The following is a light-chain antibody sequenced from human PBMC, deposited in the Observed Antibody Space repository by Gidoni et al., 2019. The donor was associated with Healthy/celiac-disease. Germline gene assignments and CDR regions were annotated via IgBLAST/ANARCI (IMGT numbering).Light chain of an antibody. Sequence: DIQITQSPSTLSASVGDRVTITCRASQRISSWLSWYQQKPGKAPKRLIYKASSVESGVPSRFSGSGSGTEFTLTISSLQPDDFATYYCQQYNSYSWTFGQGTKVEIK. CDR2: KAS. CDR3: QQYNSYSWT. V-gene: IGKV1-5*03. CDR1: QRISSW. J-gene: IGKJ1*01.